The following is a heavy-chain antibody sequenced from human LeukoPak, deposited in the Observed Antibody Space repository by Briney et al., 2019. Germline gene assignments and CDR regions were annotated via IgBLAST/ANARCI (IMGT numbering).Heavy chain of an antibody. V-gene: IGHV3-30*02. J-gene: IGHJ4*02. D-gene: IGHD3-22*01. CDR2: IRYDGSNK. CDR3: ATLPYYYDSSGSYYFDY. CDR1: GFIFNGYG. Sequence: GGSLRLSCAASGFIFNGYGMHWVRQAPGKGLEWVAFIRYDGSNKYYADSVKGRFTISRDNSKNTLYLLMNSLRVEDTAVYYCATLPYYYDSSGSYYFDYWGQGTLVTVSS.